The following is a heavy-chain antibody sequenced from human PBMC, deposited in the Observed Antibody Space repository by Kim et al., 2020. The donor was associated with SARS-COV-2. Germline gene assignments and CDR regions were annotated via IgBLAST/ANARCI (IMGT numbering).Heavy chain of an antibody. D-gene: IGHD3-10*01. Sequence: DYAMSVKSRMTINPDTSKNQLTLHLNSVTPEDTAVYYCARDGGGGSIDIWGQGTMVTVSS. J-gene: IGHJ3*02. CDR3: ARDGGGGSIDI. V-gene: IGHV6-1*01.